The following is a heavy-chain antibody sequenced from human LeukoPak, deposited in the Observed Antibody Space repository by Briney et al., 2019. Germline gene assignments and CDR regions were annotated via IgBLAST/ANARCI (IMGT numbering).Heavy chain of an antibody. V-gene: IGHV1-69*04. Sequence: GASVTVSFKASAGTFSSYAISWVRQAPGQGLEWMGRIIPILGIANNAQKYQGRVKVTADRSTSTAYREQSSLRSEDTAVYYCAREKGGYYYDSSGYLFDYWGQGTLVTVSS. CDR2: IIPILGIA. CDR1: AGTFSSYA. J-gene: IGHJ4*02. D-gene: IGHD3-22*01. CDR3: AREKGGYYYDSSGYLFDY.